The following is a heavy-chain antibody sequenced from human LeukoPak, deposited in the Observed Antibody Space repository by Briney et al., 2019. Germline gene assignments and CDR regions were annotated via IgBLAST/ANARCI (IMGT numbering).Heavy chain of an antibody. CDR3: ARFKRADGWSYFDY. V-gene: IGHV4-59*01. CDR2: IWNSGST. J-gene: IGHJ4*02. CDR1: GGSISSYY. Sequence: SETLSLTCTVSGGSISSYYWSWIRQPPGRGLEWIEHIWNSGSTNYRPSPKRRVTIPVDASKNQFSLKLSSVTAADTAVYYCARFKRADGWSYFDYWGQGTLVTVSS. D-gene: IGHD6-19*01.